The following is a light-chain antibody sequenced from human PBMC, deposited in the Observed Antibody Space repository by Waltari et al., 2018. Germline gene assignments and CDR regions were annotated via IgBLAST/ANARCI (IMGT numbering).Light chain of an antibody. J-gene: IGLJ3*02. CDR3: NSRDSSGNHWV. CDR1: SLRSYY. Sequence: SSELTQDPAVSVALGQTVRITCQGDSLRSYYASWYQQKQGQAPVLVNYGKNDRPSGIPDRFSGSSSGNTASLTITGAQAEDEADYYCNSRDSSGNHWVFGGGTKLTVL. CDR2: GKN. V-gene: IGLV3-19*01.